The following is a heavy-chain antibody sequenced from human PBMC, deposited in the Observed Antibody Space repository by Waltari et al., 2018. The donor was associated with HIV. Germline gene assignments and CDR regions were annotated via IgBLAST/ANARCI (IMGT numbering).Heavy chain of an antibody. D-gene: IGHD1-26*01. V-gene: IGHV1-46*01. CDR3: ASKVGSSSVY. J-gene: IGHJ4*02. CDR2: IDPSGGTT. CDR1: GHTFSADY. Sequence: GHTFSADYMHWVRQAPGQGFEWMGVIDPSGGTTNYAQKFQGRVTMTRDTSITTIYMELSSLTSEDTAMYYCASKVGSSSVYWGQGTLVTVSS.